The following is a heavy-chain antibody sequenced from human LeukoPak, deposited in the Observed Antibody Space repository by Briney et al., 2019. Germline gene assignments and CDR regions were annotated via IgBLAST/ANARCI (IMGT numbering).Heavy chain of an antibody. CDR2: ISSSGSTI. Sequence: PGGSLRLSCAASGFTFSDYYMSWIRQAPGKGLEWVSYISSSGSTIYYADSVKGRFTISRDNAKNSLYLQMNSLRAEDTAVYYCAGDDSVDGYNFGGSDYWGQGTLVTVSS. CDR1: GFTFSDYY. CDR3: AGDDSVDGYNFGGSDY. V-gene: IGHV3-11*01. J-gene: IGHJ4*02. D-gene: IGHD5-24*01.